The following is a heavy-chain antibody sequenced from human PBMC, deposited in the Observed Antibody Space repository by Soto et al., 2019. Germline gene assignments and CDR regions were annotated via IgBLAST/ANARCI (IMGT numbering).Heavy chain of an antibody. J-gene: IGHJ4*02. Sequence: SETLSLTCTVSGGSVSSGSYYWSWIRQPPGKGLEWIGYIYYSGSTNYNPSLKSRVTISVDTSKNQFSLKLSSVTAADTAVYYCARGYSSSSDYWGQGTLVTVSS. CDR3: ARGYSSSSDY. V-gene: IGHV4-61*01. CDR2: IYYSGST. D-gene: IGHD6-6*01. CDR1: GGSVSSGSYY.